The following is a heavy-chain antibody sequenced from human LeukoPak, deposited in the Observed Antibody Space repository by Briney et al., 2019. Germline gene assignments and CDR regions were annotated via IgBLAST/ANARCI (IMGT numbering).Heavy chain of an antibody. J-gene: IGHJ6*02. CDR1: GGSISSSSYY. Sequence: SETLSLTCTVSGGSISSSSYYWGWIRQPPGKGLEWIGSIYYSGSTYYNPSLKSRVTISVDTSKNQFSLKLSSVTAADTAVYYWARRGDGDYHPLVDVWGQGTTVTVSS. V-gene: IGHV4-39*01. CDR2: IYYSGST. CDR3: ARRGDGDYHPLVDV. D-gene: IGHD4-17*01.